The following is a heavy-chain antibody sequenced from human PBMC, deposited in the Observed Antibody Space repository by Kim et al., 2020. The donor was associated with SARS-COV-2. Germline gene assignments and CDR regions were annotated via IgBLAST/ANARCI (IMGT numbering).Heavy chain of an antibody. CDR3: VKERGGYGHKYYFDY. V-gene: IGHV3-64D*06. CDR2: ISSNGGST. D-gene: IGHD5-12*01. J-gene: IGHJ4*02. Sequence: GGSLRLSCSASGFTFSSYAMHWVRQAPGKGLEYVSAISSNGGSTYYADSVKGRFTISRDNSKNTLYLQMSSLRAEDTAVYYCVKERGGYGHKYYFDYWGQGTLVTVSS. CDR1: GFTFSSYA.